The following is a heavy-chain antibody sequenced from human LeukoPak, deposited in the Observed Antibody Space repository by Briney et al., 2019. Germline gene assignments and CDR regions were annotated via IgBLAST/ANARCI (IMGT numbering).Heavy chain of an antibody. CDR3: ARCVESRIAALFFDY. D-gene: IGHD6-13*01. V-gene: IGHV3-21*01. CDR1: GFTFSSYS. J-gene: IGHJ4*02. Sequence: KPGGSLRLSCAASGFTFSSYSMNWVRQAPGKGLEWVSSISSSSSYIYYADSVKGRFTISRDNAKNSLYLQMNSLRAEDTAVYYCARCVESRIAALFFDYWGQGTLVTVSS. CDR2: ISSSSSYI.